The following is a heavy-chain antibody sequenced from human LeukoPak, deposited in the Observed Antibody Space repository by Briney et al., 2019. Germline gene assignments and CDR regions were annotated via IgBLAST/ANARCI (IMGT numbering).Heavy chain of an antibody. Sequence: SETLSLTRTVSGGSISSGGYYWSWIRQHPGKGLEWIGYIYYSGSTYYNPSLKSRVTISVDTSKNQFSLKLSSVTAADTAVYYCARDRVDSSGYSYYYYYYGMDVWGQGTTVTVSS. CDR1: GGSISSGGYY. V-gene: IGHV4-31*03. D-gene: IGHD3-22*01. J-gene: IGHJ6*02. CDR3: ARDRVDSSGYSYYYYYYGMDV. CDR2: IYYSGST.